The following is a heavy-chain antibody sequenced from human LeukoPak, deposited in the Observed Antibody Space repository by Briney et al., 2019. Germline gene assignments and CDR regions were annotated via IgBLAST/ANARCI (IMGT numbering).Heavy chain of an antibody. CDR2: ISYDGSNK. CDR3: ARDSPVPNY. Sequence: PGGSLRLSCAASGFTFSSYAMHWVRQAPGKGLEWVAVISYDGSNKYYADSVKGRFTISRDNSKNTLYLQMNSLRAEDTAVYYCARDSPVPNYWGQGTLVTVSS. CDR1: GFTFSSYA. V-gene: IGHV3-30-3*01. J-gene: IGHJ4*02. D-gene: IGHD3-10*01.